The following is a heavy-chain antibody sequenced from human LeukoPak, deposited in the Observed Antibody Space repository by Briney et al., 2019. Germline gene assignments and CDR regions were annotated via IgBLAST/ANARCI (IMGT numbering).Heavy chain of an antibody. CDR1: GFTFSSYA. J-gene: IGHJ6*02. CDR2: ISYDGSNK. D-gene: IGHD3-16*01. Sequence: PGRSLRLSCAASGFTFSSYAMHWVRQAPGKGLEWVAVISYDGSNKYYADSVKGRFTISRDNSKNTLYLQMNSLRAEDTAVYYCAREKAPGGLDYYSHYGLDVWGQGTTVTVSS. V-gene: IGHV3-30-3*01. CDR3: AREKAPGGLDYYSHYGLDV.